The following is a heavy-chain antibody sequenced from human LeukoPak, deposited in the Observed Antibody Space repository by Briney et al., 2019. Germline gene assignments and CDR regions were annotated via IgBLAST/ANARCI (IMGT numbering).Heavy chain of an antibody. Sequence: GGSLRLSCAASGFPFSRYWMSWVRQAPGKGLEWVAFIRYDGSNKYYADSVKGRFTISRGNSKNTLYLQMNSLRAEDTAVYYCAKGRRGYSSSYYFDYWGQGTLVTVSS. CDR1: GFPFSRYW. CDR3: AKGRRGYSSSYYFDY. V-gene: IGHV3-30*02. J-gene: IGHJ4*02. D-gene: IGHD6-6*01. CDR2: IRYDGSNK.